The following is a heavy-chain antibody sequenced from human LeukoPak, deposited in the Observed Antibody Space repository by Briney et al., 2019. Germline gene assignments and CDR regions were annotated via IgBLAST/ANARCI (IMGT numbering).Heavy chain of an antibody. Sequence: ASVKVSCKASGGTFSSYAISWVRQAPGQGLEWMGRIIPIFGIANYAQKFQGRVTITADKSTSTAYMELSSLRSGDTAVYYCAREEYQLLLGLYYGMDVWGQGTTVTVSS. CDR3: AREEYQLLLGLYYGMDV. CDR1: GGTFSSYA. J-gene: IGHJ6*02. D-gene: IGHD2-2*01. CDR2: IIPIFGIA. V-gene: IGHV1-69*04.